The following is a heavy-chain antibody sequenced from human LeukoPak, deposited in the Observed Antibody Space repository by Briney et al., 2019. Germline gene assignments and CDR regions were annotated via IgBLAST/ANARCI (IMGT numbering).Heavy chain of an antibody. CDR1: GFTFSSYG. J-gene: IGHJ4*02. V-gene: IGHV3-30*03. D-gene: IGHD5-18*01. CDR3: ARAIGYDVSTETAMDGLDY. CDR2: ISYDGSNK. Sequence: GGSLRLSCAASGFTFSSYGMHWVRQAPGKGLEWVAVISYDGSNKYYADSVKGRFTISRDNSKNTLYLQMNSLRAEDTAVYYCARAIGYDVSTETAMDGLDYWGQGTLVTVSS.